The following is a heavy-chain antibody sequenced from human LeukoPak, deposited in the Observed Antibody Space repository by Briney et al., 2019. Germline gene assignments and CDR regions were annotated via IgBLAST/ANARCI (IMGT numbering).Heavy chain of an antibody. Sequence: PGGSLRLSCAASGFTFNSYAMSWVRQAPGKGLEWVSALSGSGDRTFYVDSVKGWFTISRDNSKNTLYLQMNSLRAEDTAVYYCAKDSYRWRGYSYGVFDYWGQGTLVTVSS. CDR1: GFTFNSYA. J-gene: IGHJ4*02. V-gene: IGHV3-23*01. CDR2: LSGSGDRT. CDR3: AKDSYRWRGYSYGVFDY. D-gene: IGHD5-18*01.